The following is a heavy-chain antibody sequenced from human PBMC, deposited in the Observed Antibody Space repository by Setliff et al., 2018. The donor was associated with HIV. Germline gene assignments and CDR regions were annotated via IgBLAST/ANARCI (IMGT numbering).Heavy chain of an antibody. CDR1: GSSISDHYW. V-gene: IGHV4-38-2*02. J-gene: IGHJ3*01. CDR2: IFHRGGT. D-gene: IGHD2-8*02. Sequence: SETLSLTCSVSGSSISDHYWWAWVRQAPGKGLEYIGTIFHRGGTFNNPSLKSQVTMSVDTSKNQFSLKLASVTAADTAIYYCLRETGVNVAADGRGYHTFDFWGRGTMVTVSS. CDR3: LRETGVNVAADGRGYHTFDF.